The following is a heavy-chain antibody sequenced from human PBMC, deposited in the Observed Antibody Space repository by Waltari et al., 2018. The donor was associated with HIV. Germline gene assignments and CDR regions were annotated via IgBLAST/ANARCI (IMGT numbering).Heavy chain of an antibody. CDR2: IHSPGRT. CDR1: GCSLTTYL. CDR3: ARGIFGGNPGY. J-gene: IGHJ4*02. D-gene: IGHD2-15*01. V-gene: IGHV4-59*01. Sequence: LQLCESGARLVTPLETLDLNCSGSGCSLTTYLWNWYRQPPGQGLEWIGYIHSPGRTNYNPSLKSRVTISVDTSKTVFSLQLKSVTAADTAIYYCARGIFGGNPGYWGRGTLITVS.